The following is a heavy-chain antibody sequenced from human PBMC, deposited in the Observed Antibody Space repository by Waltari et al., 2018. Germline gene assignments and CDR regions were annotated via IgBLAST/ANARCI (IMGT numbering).Heavy chain of an antibody. CDR2: IYHTGSH. CDR1: GGSFTTNY. J-gene: IGHJ4*02. V-gene: IGHV4-34*01. Sequence: QVQLKQWGAGLLKISETLSLTCEVSGGSFTTNYWSWIRQSPGKGLEWIGEIYHTGSHNYNPSIQNRVTISVDRSKSLFSLEVTSITAADAARYYCARVKSGFDSWGQGTVVTVSS. CDR3: ARVKSGFDS.